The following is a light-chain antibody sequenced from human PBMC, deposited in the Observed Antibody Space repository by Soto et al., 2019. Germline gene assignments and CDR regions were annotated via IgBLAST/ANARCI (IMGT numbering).Light chain of an antibody. V-gene: IGKV3-20*01. CDR1: QSVSATY. J-gene: IGKJ4*01. CDR3: QQTFVSPLT. Sequence: EIVLTQSPGTLSLSPGERATLSCRASQSVSATYLAWYQQKPGQAPRLLIYGASSRATGIPDRFSGSGSGIDFTLTISSLHPEDFATYYCQQTFVSPLTFGGGTNVDIK. CDR2: GAS.